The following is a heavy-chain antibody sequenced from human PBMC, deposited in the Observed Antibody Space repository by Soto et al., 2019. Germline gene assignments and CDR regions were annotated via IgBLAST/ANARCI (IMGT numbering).Heavy chain of an antibody. V-gene: IGHV3-74*01. CDR2: IKRDGSTA. CDR1: GFTFSDYW. J-gene: IGHJ6*02. D-gene: IGHD1-1*01. CDR3: ARGVNNSYNQDV. Sequence: EVQLVESGGGLVQPGESLRLSCAASGFTFSDYWMNWVRQAPGKGLEWVSRIKRDGSTANYADSVKGRFTISRDNAKSKLYWEMNSLTVEDKADYDCARGVNNSYNQDVWGQGTTVTVSS.